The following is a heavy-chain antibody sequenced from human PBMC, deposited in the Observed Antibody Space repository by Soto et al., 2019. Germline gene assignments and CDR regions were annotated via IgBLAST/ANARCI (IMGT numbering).Heavy chain of an antibody. Sequence: PSETLSLTCAVYGGSFSGYYWSWIRQPPGKGLEWIGEINHSGSTNYNPSLKSRVTISVDTSKNQFSLKLSSVTAADTAVYYCARSGNTFYYYYYGMDVWGQGTTVTGSS. CDR2: INHSGST. CDR3: ARSGNTFYYYYYGMDV. D-gene: IGHD2-15*01. CDR1: GGSFSGYY. V-gene: IGHV4-34*01. J-gene: IGHJ6*02.